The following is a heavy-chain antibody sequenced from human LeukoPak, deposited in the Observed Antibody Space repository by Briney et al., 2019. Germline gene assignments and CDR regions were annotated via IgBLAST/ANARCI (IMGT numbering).Heavy chain of an antibody. D-gene: IGHD3-10*01. CDR3: ARCGKLWFGELLSGDYYFDY. V-gene: IGHV1-69*05. CDR1: GGTFSSYA. CDR2: IIPIFGTA. Sequence: PVKGSCKASGGTFSSYAISWVRQAPGQGLEWMGGIIPIFGTANYAQKFQGRVTITTDESTSTAYMELSSLRSEDTAVYYCARCGKLWFGELLSGDYYFDYWGQGTLVTVSS. J-gene: IGHJ4*02.